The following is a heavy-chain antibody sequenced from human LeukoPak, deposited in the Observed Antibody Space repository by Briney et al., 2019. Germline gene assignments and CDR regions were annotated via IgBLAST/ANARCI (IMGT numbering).Heavy chain of an antibody. Sequence: GASVKVSCKASGYTFTDYYLHWVRQAPGQGLEWMGWINPNSGGTNYAQNFQGRVTMTRDTSISTAYMELRRLRSDDTAVYYCATNAVTTGWDAFDIWGLGTMVTVSS. D-gene: IGHD4-17*01. J-gene: IGHJ3*02. CDR2: INPNSGGT. V-gene: IGHV1-2*02. CDR1: GYTFTDYY. CDR3: ATNAVTTGWDAFDI.